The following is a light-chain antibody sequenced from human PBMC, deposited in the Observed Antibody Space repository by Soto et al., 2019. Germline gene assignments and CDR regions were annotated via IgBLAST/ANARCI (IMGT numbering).Light chain of an antibody. V-gene: IGLV2-14*01. J-gene: IGLJ7*01. CDR1: SSDVGGYNF. CDR2: EVS. CDR3: TSYTSSITPCV. Sequence: QSALTQPASVSGSPGQSITISCTGTSSDVGGYNFVSWYQQHPGKAPKLMIYEVSNRPSGVSNRFSGSKSGNTASLTISGLQAEDEADYYCTSYTSSITPCVFGTGTQLTVL.